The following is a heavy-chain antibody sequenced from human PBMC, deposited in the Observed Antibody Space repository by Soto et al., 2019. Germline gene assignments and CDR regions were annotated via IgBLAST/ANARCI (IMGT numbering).Heavy chain of an antibody. J-gene: IGHJ4*02. V-gene: IGHV3-30-3*01. D-gene: IGHD2-8*01. Sequence: QVQLVESGGGVVQPGRSLRLSCAASGFTFSSYAMHWVHQAPGKGLEWVAVISYDGSNKYYADSVKGRFTISRDNSKNTLYLQMNSLRAEDTAVYYCARDAGYCTNGVCYGIDYWGQGTLVTVSS. CDR3: ARDAGYCTNGVCYGIDY. CDR2: ISYDGSNK. CDR1: GFTFSSYA.